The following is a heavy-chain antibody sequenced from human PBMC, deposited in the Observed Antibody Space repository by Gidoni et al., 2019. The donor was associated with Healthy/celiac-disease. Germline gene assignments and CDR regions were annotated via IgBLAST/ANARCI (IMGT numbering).Heavy chain of an antibody. D-gene: IGHD2-21*02. Sequence: DVQLVESGGGLVQPGGSLRLSCAASGFTFSSYWMIWVRQAPGKGPEWVDNIKQDGSEKYYVDSVKGRFTISRDNAKNSLYLQMNSLRAEDTAVYYCARGTVVTPCFDYWGQGTLVTVSS. CDR2: IKQDGSEK. J-gene: IGHJ4*02. V-gene: IGHV3-7*04. CDR3: ARGTVVTPCFDY. CDR1: GFTFSSYW.